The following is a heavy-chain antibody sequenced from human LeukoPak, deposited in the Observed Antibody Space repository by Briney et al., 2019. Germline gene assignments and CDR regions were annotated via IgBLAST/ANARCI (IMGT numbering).Heavy chain of an antibody. CDR3: ARVTGYMIEDQFDY. CDR2: ISAYNGNT. V-gene: IGHV1-18*01. CDR1: GYTFTSYG. Sequence: ASVKVSCKASGYTFTSYGISWVRRAPGQGLEWMGWISAYNGNTNYAQKLQGRVTMTTDTSTSTAYMELRSLRSDDTAVYYCARVTGYMIEDQFDYWGQGTLVTVSS. D-gene: IGHD3-22*01. J-gene: IGHJ4*02.